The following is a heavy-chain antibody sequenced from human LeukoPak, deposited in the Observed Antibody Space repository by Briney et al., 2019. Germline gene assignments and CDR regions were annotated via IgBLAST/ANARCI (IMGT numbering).Heavy chain of an antibody. CDR3: AREDGSGSYPGYYYGMDV. D-gene: IGHD3-10*01. V-gene: IGHV3-53*01. Sequence: GGSLRLSCTASEFTVSSNYMRWVRQAPGKGLEWVALIYIGGNTFYAHSLKGRFAISGDNSKNKLYLQMNSLRAEDTAVYYCAREDGSGSYPGYYYGMDVWGQGTTVTVSS. CDR2: IYIGGNT. CDR1: EFTVSSNY. J-gene: IGHJ6*02.